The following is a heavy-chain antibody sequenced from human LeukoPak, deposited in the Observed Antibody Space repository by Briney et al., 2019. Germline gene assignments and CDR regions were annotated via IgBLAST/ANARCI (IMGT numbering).Heavy chain of an antibody. CDR2: ISSSSSTI. CDR1: GFTFSSYS. Sequence: GGSLRLSCAASGFTFSSYSMSWVRQAPGKGLEWVSYISSSSSTIYYADSVKGRFTISRDNAKNSLYLQMNSLRAEDTAVYYCARGGTAMALDAFDIWGQGTMVAVSS. J-gene: IGHJ3*02. V-gene: IGHV3-48*01. CDR3: ARGGTAMALDAFDI. D-gene: IGHD5-18*01.